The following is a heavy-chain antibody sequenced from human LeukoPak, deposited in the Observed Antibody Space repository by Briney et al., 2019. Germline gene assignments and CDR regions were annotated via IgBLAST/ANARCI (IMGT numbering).Heavy chain of an antibody. D-gene: IGHD3-22*01. J-gene: IGHJ4*02. CDR3: ARVPYYYDSSGYYRMTPADY. CDR1: GYTFTGYG. Sequence: ASVKVSCKASGYTFTGYGISWVRQAPGQGLEWMGWISAYNGNTNYAQKLQGRVTMTTDTSTSTAYMELRSLRSDDTAVYYCARVPYYYDSSGYYRMTPADYWGQGTLVTVSS. V-gene: IGHV1-18*01. CDR2: ISAYNGNT.